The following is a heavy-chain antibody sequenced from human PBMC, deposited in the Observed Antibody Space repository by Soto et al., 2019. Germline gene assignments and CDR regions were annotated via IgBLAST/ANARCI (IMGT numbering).Heavy chain of an antibody. D-gene: IGHD3-22*01. CDR1: GYTFTSYY. CDR3: ARAGDYYDSYHDYWFDP. J-gene: IGHJ5*02. CDR2: INPSGGST. V-gene: IGHV1-46*01. Sequence: QVQLVQSGAEVKKPGASVKVSCKASGYTFTSYYMHWVRQAPGQGLEWMGIINPSGGSTSYAQKFQGRVTMTRDTSTSTVYMELSSLRSEDTAVYYCARAGDYYDSYHDYWFDPWGQGTLVTVSS.